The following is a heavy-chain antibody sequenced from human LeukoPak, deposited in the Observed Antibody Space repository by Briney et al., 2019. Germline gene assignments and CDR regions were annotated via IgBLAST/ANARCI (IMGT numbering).Heavy chain of an antibody. Sequence: RPGGSLRLSCAASGFTFSSYAMSWVRQAPGKGLERVSAIGGSGGNTYYADSVKGRFTISRDNSKNTLSLQMNSLGAEDTAVYYCAKDGVYGSGSSYYFDYWGQGTLVTVSS. CDR3: AKDGVYGSGSSYYFDY. CDR2: IGGSGGNT. J-gene: IGHJ4*02. D-gene: IGHD3-10*01. CDR1: GFTFSSYA. V-gene: IGHV3-23*01.